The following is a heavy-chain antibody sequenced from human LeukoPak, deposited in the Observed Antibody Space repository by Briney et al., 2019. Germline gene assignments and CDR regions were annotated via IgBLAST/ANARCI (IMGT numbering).Heavy chain of an antibody. D-gene: IGHD1-26*01. J-gene: IGHJ1*01. CDR2: IYTSGST. Sequence: PLETLSLTCTVSGGSISSYYWSWIRQPAGKGLEWIGRIYTSGSTNYNPSLKSRVTMSVDTSKNQFSLKLSSVTAADTAVYYCASSGSYYAEYFQHWGQGTLVTVSS. CDR1: GGSISSYY. CDR3: ASSGSYYAEYFQH. V-gene: IGHV4-4*07.